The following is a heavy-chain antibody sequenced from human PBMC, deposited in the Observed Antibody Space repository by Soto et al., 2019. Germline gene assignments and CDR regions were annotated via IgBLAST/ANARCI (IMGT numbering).Heavy chain of an antibody. D-gene: IGHD2-15*01. CDR3: SRDVVVGAKALNY. Sequence: WGSLRLPFAASGVTFSNYWMTWLRQARGKGLEWVANIKEDGSEKHYVDSVKGRFTISRDNAKNSLYLQMNSLRVEDTAVYFCSRDVVVGAKALNYWGQGALVTVSS. J-gene: IGHJ4*02. CDR2: IKEDGSEK. CDR1: GVTFSNYW. V-gene: IGHV3-7*01.